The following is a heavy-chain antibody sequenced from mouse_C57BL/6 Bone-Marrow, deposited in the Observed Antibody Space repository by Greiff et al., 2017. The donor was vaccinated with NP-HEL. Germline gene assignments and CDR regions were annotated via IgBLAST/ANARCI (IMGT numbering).Heavy chain of an antibody. CDR1: GYTFTSYG. CDR3: AREGYDGYPAWFAY. V-gene: IGHV1-81*01. Sequence: QVQLQQSGAELARPGASVKLSCKASGYTFTSYGIRWVKQRTGQGLEWIGEIYPRSGNTYYTEKFKGKATLTADKSSSTAYMELRSLTSEDSAVYFCAREGYDGYPAWFAYWGQGTLVTVSA. D-gene: IGHD2-3*01. J-gene: IGHJ3*01. CDR2: IYPRSGNT.